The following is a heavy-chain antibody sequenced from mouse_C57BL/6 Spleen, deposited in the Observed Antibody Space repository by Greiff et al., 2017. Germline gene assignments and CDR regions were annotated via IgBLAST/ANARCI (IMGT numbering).Heavy chain of an antibody. Sequence: QVHVKQPGAELVKPGASVKLSCKASGYTFTSYWMQWVKQRPGQGLEWIGEIDPSDSYTNYNQKFKGKATLTVDTSSSTAYMQLSSLTSEDSAVYYCARHSNRFDYWGQGTTLTVSS. J-gene: IGHJ2*01. CDR3: ARHSNRFDY. CDR1: GYTFTSYW. V-gene: IGHV1-50*01. CDR2: IDPSDSYT. D-gene: IGHD2-5*01.